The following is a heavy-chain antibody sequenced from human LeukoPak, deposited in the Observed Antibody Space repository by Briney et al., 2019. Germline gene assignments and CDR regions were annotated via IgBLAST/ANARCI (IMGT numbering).Heavy chain of an antibody. V-gene: IGHV3-49*04. CDR2: IRSKAYGGTT. CDR1: GFTFGDYA. CDR3: AGRNYDTLTGYPY. J-gene: IGHJ4*02. Sequence: PGRSLRLSCTASGFTFGDYAMSWVRQAPGKGLEWVGFIRSKAYGGTTEYAASVKGRFTISRDDSKSIAYLQMNSLKTEDTAVYYCAGRNYDTLTGYPYWGQGTLVTVSS. D-gene: IGHD3-9*01.